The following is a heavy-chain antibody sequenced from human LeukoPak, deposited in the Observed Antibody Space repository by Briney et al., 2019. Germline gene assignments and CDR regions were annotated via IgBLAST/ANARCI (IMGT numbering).Heavy chain of an antibody. CDR3: AREHFDFDY. CDR1: GFTFSTYG. CDR2: ITGSGIST. J-gene: IGHJ4*02. D-gene: IGHD2/OR15-2a*01. V-gene: IGHV3-23*01. Sequence: PGGSLRLSCAASGFTFSTYGMGWVRQAPGKGLEWVSEITGSGISTYYADSVKGWFTISRDNSKNTLYLQMNSLRAEDTAVYYCAREHFDFDYWGQGTLVTVSS.